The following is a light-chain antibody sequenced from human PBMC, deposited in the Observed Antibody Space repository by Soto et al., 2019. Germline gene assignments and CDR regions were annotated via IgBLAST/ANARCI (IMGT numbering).Light chain of an antibody. Sequence: QPVLTQPPSVSGAPGHRVTISCNGSFSNIGENYEVHWYQQLPGTAPKLLIYGNTNRPSGVPDRFSASKSGTSASLTISELQPGDQADYYCQTYDSKLDGSVFGGGTKVTVL. J-gene: IGLJ3*02. CDR1: FSNIGENYE. V-gene: IGLV1-40*01. CDR2: GNT. CDR3: QTYDSKLDGSV.